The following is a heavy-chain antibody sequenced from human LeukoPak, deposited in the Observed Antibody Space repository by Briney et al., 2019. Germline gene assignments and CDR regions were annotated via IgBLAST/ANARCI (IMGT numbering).Heavy chain of an antibody. J-gene: IGHJ3*02. CDR3: ARGVLRYFDWSTTDAFDI. D-gene: IGHD3-9*01. V-gene: IGHV1-8*03. CDR2: MNPNSGNT. CDR1: GYTFTSYD. Sequence: ASVKVSCKASGYTFTSYDINWVRQATGQGLEWMGWMNPNSGNTGYAQKFQGRVTITRNTSISTAYMELSSLRSEDTAVYYCARGVLRYFDWSTTDAFDIWGQGTMVTVSS.